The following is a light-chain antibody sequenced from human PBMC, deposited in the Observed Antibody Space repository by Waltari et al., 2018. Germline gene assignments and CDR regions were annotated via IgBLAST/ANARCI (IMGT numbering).Light chain of an antibody. CDR3: CSYAGLGTYV. CDR1: TSDVGNYDL. CDR2: EVI. Sequence: QSALTQPASVSGTPGQSITISCTGTTSDVGNYDLVSWYQHHPGKAPKLLICEVIKRPAGVASRFSGSKSGSTATLTISGLQPDDEADYYCCSYAGLGTYVFGSGTKVTVL. J-gene: IGLJ1*01. V-gene: IGLV2-23*02.